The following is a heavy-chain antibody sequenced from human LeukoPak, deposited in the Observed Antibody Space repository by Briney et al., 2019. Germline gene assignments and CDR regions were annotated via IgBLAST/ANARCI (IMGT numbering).Heavy chain of an antibody. V-gene: IGHV3-11*06. J-gene: IGHJ4*02. CDR3: ARANGDYPSFYFDY. CDR1: GFTFSDYY. D-gene: IGHD4-17*01. Sequence: GGSLRLSCAASGFTFSDYYMSWIRQAPGKGLEWVSYISSSSSYTNYADSVKGRFTISRDNAKNSLYLQMNSLRAEDTAVYYCARANGDYPSFYFDYWGQGTLVTVSS. CDR2: ISSSSSYT.